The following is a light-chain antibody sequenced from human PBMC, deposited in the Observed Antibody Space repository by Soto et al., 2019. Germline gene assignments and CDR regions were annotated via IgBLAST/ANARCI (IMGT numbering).Light chain of an antibody. Sequence: EIVMTQSPATLSVSPGERATLSCRASQSVSSNLAWYQQKPGQAPRLLLYGASTRATGIPARFSGSGSGTEFTLTISGLQSEDFAVYYCQQYNNWPPNTFGGGTKVDIK. CDR1: QSVSSN. CDR2: GAS. J-gene: IGKJ4*01. CDR3: QQYNNWPPNT. V-gene: IGKV3-15*01.